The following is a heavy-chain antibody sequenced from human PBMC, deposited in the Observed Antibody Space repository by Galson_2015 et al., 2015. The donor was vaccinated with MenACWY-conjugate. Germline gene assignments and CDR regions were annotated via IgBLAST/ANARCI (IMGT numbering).Heavy chain of an antibody. D-gene: IGHD1-14*01. Sequence: SLRLSCAASGFTFNTYWMNWVRQAPGKGLEWVANIKQDGSEKYYVDSVKGRFTISRDNAKSSLSLQMNSLRAEDTAVYCCARLFRITGTYTHYYYMDVWGKGTTVTVSS. CDR2: IKQDGSEK. CDR3: ARLFRITGTYTHYYYMDV. CDR1: GFTFNTYW. J-gene: IGHJ6*03. V-gene: IGHV3-7*03.